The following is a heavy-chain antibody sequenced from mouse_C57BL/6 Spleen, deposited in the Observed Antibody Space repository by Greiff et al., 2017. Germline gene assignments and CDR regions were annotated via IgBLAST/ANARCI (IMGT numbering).Heavy chain of an antibody. Sequence: VQLQQPGAELVKPGASVKLSCKASGYTFTSYWMHWVKQRPGQGLEWIGMIHPNSGSTNYNEKFKSKATLTVDKSSSTAYMQLSSLTSENTAVYYCARGGNLNGNSLWFAYWGQGTLVTVSA. J-gene: IGHJ3*01. CDR3: ARGGNLNGNSLWFAY. D-gene: IGHD6-2*01. CDR2: IHPNSGST. V-gene: IGHV1-64*01. CDR1: GYTFTSYW.